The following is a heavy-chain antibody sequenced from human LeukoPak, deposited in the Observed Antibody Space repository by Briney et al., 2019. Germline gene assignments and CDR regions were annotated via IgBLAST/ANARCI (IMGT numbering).Heavy chain of an antibody. CDR2: IKQDGREK. D-gene: IGHD2-2*01. J-gene: IGHJ6*02. V-gene: IGHV3-7*01. CDR1: GFTFSSYW. Sequence: PGGSLRLSCAASGFTFSSYWMSWVRQAPGKGLEWVANIKQDGREKYYVDSVKGRFTISRDNAKNSLYLQMNSLRAEDTAVYYCARENSGRSSTSRGYYYYYGMDVWGQGTTVTVSS. CDR3: ARENSGRSSTSRGYYYYYGMDV.